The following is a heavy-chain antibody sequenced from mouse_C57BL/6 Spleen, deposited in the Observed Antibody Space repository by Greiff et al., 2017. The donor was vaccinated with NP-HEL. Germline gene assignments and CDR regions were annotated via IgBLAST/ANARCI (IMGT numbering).Heavy chain of an antibody. J-gene: IGHJ3*01. Sequence: QVQLQQPGAELVMPGASVKLSCKASGYTFTSYWMHWVKQRPGQGLEWIGEIDPSDSYTNYIQKFKGKSTLTVDKSSSTAYMQLSSLTSEDSTVYYCARGYYGSRAWFAYWGQGTLVTVSA. V-gene: IGHV1-69*01. CDR2: IDPSDSYT. CDR3: ARGYYGSRAWFAY. D-gene: IGHD1-1*01. CDR1: GYTFTSYW.